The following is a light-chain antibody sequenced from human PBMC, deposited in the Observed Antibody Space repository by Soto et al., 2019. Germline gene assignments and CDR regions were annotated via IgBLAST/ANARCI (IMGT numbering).Light chain of an antibody. CDR1: QDISNF. CDR3: QRSGGSVS. CDR2: AAS. V-gene: IGKV1-27*01. Sequence: DIQMTQSPSSLSAFVGDTVTITCRASQDISNFLAWYQQKPGKVPKLLIYAASTLQSGVPSRFSGSGSGTDFTLTISRLEPEDFAVYYCQRSGGSVSFGGGTKVE. J-gene: IGKJ4*01.